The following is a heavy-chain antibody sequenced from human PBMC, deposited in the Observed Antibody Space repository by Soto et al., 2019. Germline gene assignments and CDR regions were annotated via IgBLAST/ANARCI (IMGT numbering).Heavy chain of an antibody. J-gene: IGHJ5*02. CDR1: GFTFTSSA. CDR3: AADCIRARCWFDP. D-gene: IGHD2-15*01. Sequence: SVKVSCKASGFTFTSSAVQWVRQARGQRLEWIGWIVVGSGNTNYAQKFQERVTITRDMSTSTAYMELSSLRSEDTAVYYCAADCIRARCWFDPWGQGTLVTVSS. V-gene: IGHV1-58*01. CDR2: IVVGSGNT.